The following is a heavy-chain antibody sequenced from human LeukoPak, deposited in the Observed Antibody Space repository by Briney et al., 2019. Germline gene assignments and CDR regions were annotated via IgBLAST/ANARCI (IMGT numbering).Heavy chain of an antibody. J-gene: IGHJ4*02. D-gene: IGHD3-3*01. CDR2: IYYSGST. Sequence: SETLPLTCTVSGGSISSYYWSWIRQPPGKGLEWIGYIYYSGSTNYNPSLKSRVTISVDTSKNQFSLKLSSVTAADTAVYYCAISTYYDFWSGYRGFDYWGQGTLVTVSS. V-gene: IGHV4-59*01. CDR1: GGSISSYY. CDR3: AISTYYDFWSGYRGFDY.